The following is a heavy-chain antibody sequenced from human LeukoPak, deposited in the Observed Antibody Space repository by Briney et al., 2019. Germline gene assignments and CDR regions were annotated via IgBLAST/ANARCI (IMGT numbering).Heavy chain of an antibody. CDR2: ITAGGDQT. D-gene: IGHD6-13*01. Sequence: GGSLRLSCAASGFSFSSEVMHWVRQAPGKGPEYVSTITAGGDQTYDAESVKGRFTISRDNSKNTLYLQMNSLRAEDTAVYYCARGVKTVHGAAGTPFFDYWGQGTLVTVSS. CDR3: ARGVKTVHGAAGTPFFDY. J-gene: IGHJ4*02. V-gene: IGHV3-64*02. CDR1: GFSFSSEV.